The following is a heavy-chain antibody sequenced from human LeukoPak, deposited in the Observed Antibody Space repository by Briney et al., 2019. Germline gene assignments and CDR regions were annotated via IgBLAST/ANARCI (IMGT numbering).Heavy chain of an antibody. CDR2: INHSVST. Sequence: SETLSLTCAVYGGSFSGYYWSWIRQPPGKGLEWIGVINHSVSTNYNPSLKSRVTISVDTSKNQFSLKLSSVTAADTAVYYCARVSYYCSGGSCYRNSVYNWFDPWGQGTLVTVSS. V-gene: IGHV4-34*01. J-gene: IGHJ5*02. CDR1: GGSFSGYY. CDR3: ARVSYYCSGGSCYRNSVYNWFDP. D-gene: IGHD2-15*01.